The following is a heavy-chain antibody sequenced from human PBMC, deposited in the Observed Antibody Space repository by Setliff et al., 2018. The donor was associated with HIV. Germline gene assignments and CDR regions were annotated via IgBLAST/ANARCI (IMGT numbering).Heavy chain of an antibody. V-gene: IGHV1-24*01. CDR2: SDAEDGES. CDR1: GYPLSELS. Sequence: ASVQVSCKFSGYPLSELSIHWVRQAPGKGLEWMGGSDAEDGESVYAQKFQDRVTMTEDRSTDTAYMELSSLRSEDTAVYYCVTVPLGDWSFDSWGQGTLVTVSS. J-gene: IGHJ4*02. CDR3: VTVPLGDWSFDS. D-gene: IGHD3-9*01.